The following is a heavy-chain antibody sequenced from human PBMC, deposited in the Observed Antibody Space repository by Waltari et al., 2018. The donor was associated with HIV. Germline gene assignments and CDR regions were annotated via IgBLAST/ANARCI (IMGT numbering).Heavy chain of an antibody. Sequence: EVQLVESGGGLVKPGRSLRLSCTASGFTFGEYAMSWFRQAPGKGLEWVGFMRSKGYGGTTEYAASVKGRFTISRDDSESIAYLQMNSLKTEDTAVYYCTRGASARSPDYWGQGTLVTVSS. CDR3: TRGASARSPDY. D-gene: IGHD6-6*01. CDR2: MRSKGYGGTT. V-gene: IGHV3-49*05. CDR1: GFTFGEYA. J-gene: IGHJ4*02.